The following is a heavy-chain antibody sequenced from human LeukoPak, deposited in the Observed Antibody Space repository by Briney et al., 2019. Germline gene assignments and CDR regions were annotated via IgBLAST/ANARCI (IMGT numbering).Heavy chain of an antibody. CDR1: GFTFSSYG. CDR2: ISYDGSNK. Sequence: EGSLRLSCSASGFTFSSYGMHWVRQAPGKGLEWVAVISYDGSNKYYADSVKGRFTISRDNSKNTLYLQMNSLRAEDTAVYYCAKDPSGMVRGVIIDYWGQGTLVTVSS. CDR3: AKDPSGMVRGVIIDY. V-gene: IGHV3-30*18. D-gene: IGHD3-10*01. J-gene: IGHJ4*02.